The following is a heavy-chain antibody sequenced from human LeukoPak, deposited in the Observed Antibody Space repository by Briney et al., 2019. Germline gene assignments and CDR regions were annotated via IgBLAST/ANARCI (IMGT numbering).Heavy chain of an antibody. CDR2: IYPGDSDT. CDR3: ARRALYGDYANFDY. J-gene: IGHJ4*02. D-gene: IGHD4-17*01. Sequence: EESLKISCKGSGYSFTNYWIGWVRQMPGKGLEWMGIIYPGDSDTTYSPSFQGHVTISADKSISTASLQWSSLKASDTAMYYCARRALYGDYANFDYWGQGTLVTVSS. V-gene: IGHV5-51*01. CDR1: GYSFTNYW.